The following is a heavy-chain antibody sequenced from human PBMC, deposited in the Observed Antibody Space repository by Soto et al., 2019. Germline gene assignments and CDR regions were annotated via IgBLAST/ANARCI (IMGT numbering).Heavy chain of an antibody. CDR1: GYTFTNFV. V-gene: IGHV1-18*01. CDR3: AREIAVAGPMDV. J-gene: IGHJ6*02. Sequence: QVQLVQSGAEVKKPGASVKLSCKASGYTFTNFVISWVRQAPGQELEWMGWISAYNGNTNYAQKLQGRVTMTTDTSTSTAYMALRSLRSDDTAVYYCAREIAVAGPMDVWGQGTTVTVSS. CDR2: ISAYNGNT. D-gene: IGHD6-19*01.